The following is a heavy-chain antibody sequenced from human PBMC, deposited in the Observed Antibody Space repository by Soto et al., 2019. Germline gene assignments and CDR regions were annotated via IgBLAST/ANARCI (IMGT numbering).Heavy chain of an antibody. Sequence: QVQLQESGPGLLKPSETLSLTCTISGGSVSSYQWSWIRQPPGKGLEWIGLTSYSGNTVYNPPLKSRVAFSVDTSKNHFSLTLTSVTAADTAVYYCARDGVGPFDYWGQGTLVTVSS. D-gene: IGHD1-26*01. CDR1: GGSVSSYQ. CDR2: TSYSGNT. J-gene: IGHJ4*02. V-gene: IGHV4-59*02. CDR3: ARDGVGPFDY.